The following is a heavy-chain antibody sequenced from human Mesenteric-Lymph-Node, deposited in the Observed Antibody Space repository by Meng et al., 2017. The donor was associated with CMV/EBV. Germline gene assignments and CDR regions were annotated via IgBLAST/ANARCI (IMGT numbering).Heavy chain of an antibody. Sequence: GESLKISCAASGFTFSAYGIHWVRQAPGKGLEWVAFIRFDGNKDYYVDSVKGRFTISRDNSKNTVSLQMNSLRPEDTAVYYCAKANDWNYFDYWGQGTLVTVSS. CDR3: AKANDWNYFDY. D-gene: IGHD3-9*01. CDR2: IRFDGNKD. J-gene: IGHJ4*02. CDR1: GFTFSAYG. V-gene: IGHV3-30*02.